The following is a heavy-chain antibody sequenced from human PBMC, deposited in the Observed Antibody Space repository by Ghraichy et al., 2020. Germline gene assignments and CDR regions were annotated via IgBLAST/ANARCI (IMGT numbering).Heavy chain of an antibody. J-gene: IGHJ4*02. CDR1: GFTFRDSA. CDR2: IDVRSGNA. CDR3: AVDRFLEWLPPYPYYFHS. V-gene: IGHV1-58*01. Sequence: SVKVSCKASGFTFRDSAVLWVRQARGQRLEWIGWIDVRSGNAQYAKKLEDRVTITRDMSTKTAYMELRSLKTEDTAVYYCAVDRFLEWLPPYPYYFHSWGQGTLVTVSS. D-gene: IGHD3-3*01.